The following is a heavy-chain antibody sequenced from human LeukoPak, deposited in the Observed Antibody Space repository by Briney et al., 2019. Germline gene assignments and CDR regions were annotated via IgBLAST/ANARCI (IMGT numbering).Heavy chain of an antibody. CDR2: ISGSGGST. Sequence: GGSLRLSCAASGFTFSSFAMSWVRQAPGKGLEWVSAISGSGGSTFYADSVKGRFTISRDNSKDTLFLQMNGLRAEDTAVYYCAKDRSCSGSSCNVGSWGQGTMVTVSS. D-gene: IGHD2-2*01. V-gene: IGHV3-23*01. J-gene: IGHJ3*01. CDR3: AKDRSCSGSSCNVGS. CDR1: GFTFSSFA.